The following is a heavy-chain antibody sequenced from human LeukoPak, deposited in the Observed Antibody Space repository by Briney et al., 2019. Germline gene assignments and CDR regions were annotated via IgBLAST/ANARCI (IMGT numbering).Heavy chain of an antibody. J-gene: IGHJ4*02. D-gene: IGHD3-22*01. CDR3: ASLPTSEGYYYDSSGYPSY. CDR2: IYYSGST. CDR1: GGSISSSSYY. Sequence: SETLSLTCTVSGGSISSSSYYWGWIRQPPGKGLEWIGSIYYSGSTYYNPSLKSRVTISVDTSKNQFSLKLSSVTAADTAVYYCASLPTSEGYYYDSSGYPSYWGQGTLVTVSS. V-gene: IGHV4-39*01.